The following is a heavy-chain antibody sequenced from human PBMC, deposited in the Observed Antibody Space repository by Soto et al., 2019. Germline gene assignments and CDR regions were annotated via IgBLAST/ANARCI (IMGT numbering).Heavy chain of an antibody. CDR3: ARTPPGATMVRGSYYYFDL. Sequence: PGGSLRLSCAASGFTFSTFAMNWVRQAPGKGLEWVSGITGGSGFTFYADSVKGRFTISIDDSENTLFLQMNSLRAEDTAVYYCARTPPGATMVRGSYYYFDLWGRGTLVTVSS. CDR1: GFTFSTFA. V-gene: IGHV3-23*01. J-gene: IGHJ2*01. CDR2: ITGGSGFT. D-gene: IGHD3-10*01.